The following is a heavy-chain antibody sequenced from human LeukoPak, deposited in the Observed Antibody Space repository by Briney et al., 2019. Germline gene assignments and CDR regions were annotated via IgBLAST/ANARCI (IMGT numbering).Heavy chain of an antibody. J-gene: IGHJ4*02. Sequence: ASVKVSCKASGYTFTSYGISWVRQAPGQRLEWMGWISAYNGNTNYAQKLQGRVTMTTDTSTSTAYMELRSLRSDDTAVYYCARVRGSGSSASVPLGYWGQGTLVTVSS. V-gene: IGHV1-18*04. CDR3: ARVRGSGSSASVPLGY. CDR1: GYTFTSYG. D-gene: IGHD3-10*01. CDR2: ISAYNGNT.